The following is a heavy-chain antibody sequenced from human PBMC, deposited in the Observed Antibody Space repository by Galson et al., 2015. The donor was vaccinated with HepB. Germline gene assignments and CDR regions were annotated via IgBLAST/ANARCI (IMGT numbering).Heavy chain of an antibody. J-gene: IGHJ4*02. CDR3: ARTLYYDILTGYSLDY. Sequence: PALVKPTQTLTLTCTVSGFSLSNGRMGVSWIRQPPGKALEWLAHIFSNDEKSYSISLKSRLTISKDTSKSQVVLTMTNMDPVDTATYYCARTLYYDILTGYSLDYWGQGTLVTVSS. CDR2: IFSNDEK. V-gene: IGHV2-26*01. D-gene: IGHD3-9*01. CDR1: GFSLSNGRMG.